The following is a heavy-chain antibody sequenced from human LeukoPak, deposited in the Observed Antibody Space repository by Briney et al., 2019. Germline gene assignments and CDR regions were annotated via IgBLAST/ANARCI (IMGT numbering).Heavy chain of an antibody. CDR1: GGSFSGYY. D-gene: IGHD3-10*01. CDR3: ARDLWFGGKYYYYYMDV. J-gene: IGHJ6*03. Sequence: SETLSLTCAVYGGSFSGYYWSWIRQPPGKGLERIGEINHSGSTNYNPSLKSRVTISVDTSKNQFSLKLSSVTAADTAVYYCARDLWFGGKYYYYYMDVWGKGTTVTVSS. CDR2: INHSGST. V-gene: IGHV4-34*01.